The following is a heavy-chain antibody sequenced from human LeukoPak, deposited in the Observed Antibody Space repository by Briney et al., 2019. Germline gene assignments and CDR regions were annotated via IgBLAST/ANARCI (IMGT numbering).Heavy chain of an antibody. CDR3: ARDLGYDFWSGQGYFDL. J-gene: IGHJ2*01. D-gene: IGHD3-3*01. CDR2: INSDGSST. V-gene: IGHV3-74*01. CDR1: GFTFSSYW. Sequence: PGGSLRLSCAASGFTFSSYWMHWVRQAPGKGLVWVSRINSDGSSTTYADSVKGRFTISRDSAKNTLYLQMSSLRAEDTAVYYCARDLGYDFWSGQGYFDLWGRGTLVTVSS.